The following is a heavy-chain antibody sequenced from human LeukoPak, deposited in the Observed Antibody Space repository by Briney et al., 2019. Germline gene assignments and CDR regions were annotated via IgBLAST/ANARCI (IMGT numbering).Heavy chain of an antibody. Sequence: ASVKVSCKASGYTFTDYYMHWVRQAPGQGLDWVGRINPTSGATNYAQKFQGRVTMTRDTSNNTSYMELSRLRSDDTAVYYCAREFRTTTWSFDAFDLWGQGTMVTVSS. CDR3: AREFRTTTWSFDAFDL. CDR1: GYTFTDYY. CDR2: INPTSGAT. V-gene: IGHV1-2*06. J-gene: IGHJ3*01. D-gene: IGHD1/OR15-1a*01.